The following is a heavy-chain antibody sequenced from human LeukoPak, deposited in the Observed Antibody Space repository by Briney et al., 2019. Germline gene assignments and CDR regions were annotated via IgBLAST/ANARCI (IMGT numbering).Heavy chain of an antibody. CDR1: GGSFSGYY. J-gene: IGHJ4*02. CDR2: INHSGST. D-gene: IGHD1-1*01. CDR3: SRPSGGTPFKRFDY. V-gene: IGHV4-34*01. Sequence: PSETLSLTCAVYGGSFSGYYWSWIRQPPGKGLEWIGEINHSGSTNYNPSLKSRVTISVDTSKNQFSLKLTSVTAADTALYYCSRPSGGTPFKRFDYWGQGILVTVSS.